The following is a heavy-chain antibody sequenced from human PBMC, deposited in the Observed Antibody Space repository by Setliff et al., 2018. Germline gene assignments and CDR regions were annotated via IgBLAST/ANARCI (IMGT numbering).Heavy chain of an antibody. CDR1: GYTLSSYY. V-gene: IGHV1-46*01. J-gene: IGHJ6*03. D-gene: IGHD2-2*01. CDR2: INPTGEST. CDR3: ARGIIAYASWAPNKHAYYYYMDV. Sequence: ASVKVSCKASGYTLSSYYMHWVRQAPRQGLEWMGLINPTGESTVYAEKFQGRVSMTRDTSTSTVYMDLESLKSGDTAIYYCARGIIAYASWAPNKHAYYYYMDVWGNGTTVTVSS.